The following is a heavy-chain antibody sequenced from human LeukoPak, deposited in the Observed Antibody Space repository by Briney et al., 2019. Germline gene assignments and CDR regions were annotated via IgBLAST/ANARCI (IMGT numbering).Heavy chain of an antibody. V-gene: IGHV4-39*01. J-gene: IGHJ4*02. CDR1: GGSISSSSYC. CDR3: ARQAISGYDPPPFDS. CDR2: IYYSGTT. D-gene: IGHD5-12*01. Sequence: PSETLSLTCTVSGGSISSSSYCWGWIRQPPGKGLEWIASIYYSGTTYYNPSLKSRVTISVDTSKNQFSLKLSSVTAADTAVYYCARQAISGYDPPPFDSWGQGTLVTVSS.